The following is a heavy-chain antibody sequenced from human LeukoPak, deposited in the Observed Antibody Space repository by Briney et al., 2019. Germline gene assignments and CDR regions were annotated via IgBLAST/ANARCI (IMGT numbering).Heavy chain of an antibody. Sequence: PGGSLRLSCAASGFTFSSYWMHWVRQAPGKGLVWISRINTAGSSTSYADSVKGRFTISRDNAKKMLYLQMNSLRAEDTAVYYCARDKTVATDFDSWGQGTLVAVSS. CDR1: GFTFSSYW. J-gene: IGHJ4*02. D-gene: IGHD4-23*01. V-gene: IGHV3-74*01. CDR2: INTAGSST. CDR3: ARDKTVATDFDS.